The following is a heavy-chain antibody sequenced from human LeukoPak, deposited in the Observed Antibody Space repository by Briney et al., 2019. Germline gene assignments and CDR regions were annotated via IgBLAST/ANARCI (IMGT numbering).Heavy chain of an antibody. CDR3: ARGPAVYDSSGYYYAGNY. D-gene: IGHD3-22*01. CDR1: GYTFTGYY. V-gene: IGHV1-2*06. Sequence: ASVKVSCKASGYTFTGYYMHWVRQAPGQGLEWMGRINPNSGGTNYAQKIQGRVTMTRDTSISTAYMELSRLRSDDTAVYYCARGPAVYDSSGYYYAGNYWGQGTLVTVSS. CDR2: INPNSGGT. J-gene: IGHJ4*02.